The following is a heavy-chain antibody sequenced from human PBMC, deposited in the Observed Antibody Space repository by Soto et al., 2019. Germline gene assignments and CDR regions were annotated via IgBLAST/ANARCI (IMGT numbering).Heavy chain of an antibody. CDR1: GFTFSSYA. V-gene: IGHV3-23*01. D-gene: IGHD1-7*01. J-gene: IGHJ6*02. CDR2: ISGSGGST. CDR3: AREGLVDNWNYAPFYYYYGMDV. Sequence: PGGSLRLSCAASGFTFSSYAMSWVRQDPGKGPEWVSAISGSGGSTYYADSVKGRFTISRDNSKNTLYLQMNSLRAEGTAVYYCAREGLVDNWNYAPFYYYYGMDVWGQGTTVTVSS.